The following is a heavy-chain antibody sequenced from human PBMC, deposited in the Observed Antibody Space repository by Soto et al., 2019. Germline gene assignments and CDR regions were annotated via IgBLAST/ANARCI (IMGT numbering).Heavy chain of an antibody. CDR3: AIGGYFDY. J-gene: IGHJ4*02. Sequence: EVKLLESGGGLVQPGGSLRLSCAASGFTFTTYAMNWVRQAPGKGLEWVSAISGSNGATYYADSVKGRFTISRDNSKNKLYLQMNRLRADDTAVYYCAIGGYFDYWGQETLDTVSS. CDR2: ISGSNGAT. V-gene: IGHV3-23*01. CDR1: GFTFTTYA. D-gene: IGHD5-12*01.